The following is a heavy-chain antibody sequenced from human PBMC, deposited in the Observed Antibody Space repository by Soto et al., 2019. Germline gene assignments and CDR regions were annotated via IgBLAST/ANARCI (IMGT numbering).Heavy chain of an antibody. D-gene: IGHD5-12*01. CDR2: IFPSDSDT. J-gene: IGHJ6*02. V-gene: IGHV5-51*01. CDR3: ATPGGFGMDV. CDR1: GYGFSTRW. Sequence: GESLKISCKASGYGFSTRWIGWVRQMPGKGLEWMGIIFPSDSDTRYTPSFQGQVTISADKSINTAYLQWNSLKASDTAMYYCATPGGFGMDVWGQGTPVTVSS.